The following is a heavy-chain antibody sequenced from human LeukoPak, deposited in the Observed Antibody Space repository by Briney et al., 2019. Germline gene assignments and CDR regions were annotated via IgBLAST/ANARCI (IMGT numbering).Heavy chain of an antibody. J-gene: IGHJ4*02. V-gene: IGHV3-23*01. D-gene: IGHD3-22*01. CDR1: GSTFSSYA. Sequence: GGSLRLSCTASGSTFSSYAMSWVRQAPGKGLEWVSAISGSGGSTYYADSVKGRFTISRDNSKNKLYLQMNSLRAEDTAIYYCAGVVVTRPYYFDYWGQGTLVTVSS. CDR2: ISGSGGST. CDR3: AGVVVTRPYYFDY.